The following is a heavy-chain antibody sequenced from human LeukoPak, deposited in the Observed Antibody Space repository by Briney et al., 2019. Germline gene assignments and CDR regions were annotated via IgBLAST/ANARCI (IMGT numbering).Heavy chain of an antibody. D-gene: IGHD3-10*01. Sequence: ASVKVSCKASGYTFTSYGISWVRQAPGQGLEWMGWISAYNGNTNYAQKLQGRVTMTTDTSTSTAYMELRSLRSDDTAVYYCACTMVRGVIGSLLFDYWGQGTLVTVSS. CDR2: ISAYNGNT. CDR3: ACTMVRGVIGSLLFDY. J-gene: IGHJ4*02. CDR1: GYTFTSYG. V-gene: IGHV1-18*01.